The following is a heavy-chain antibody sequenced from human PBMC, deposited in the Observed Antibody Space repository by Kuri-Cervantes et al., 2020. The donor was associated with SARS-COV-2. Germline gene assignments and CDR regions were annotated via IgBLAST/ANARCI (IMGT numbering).Heavy chain of an antibody. CDR1: GASISNSTYY. V-gene: IGHV4-39*01. Sequence: SETLSLTCTVSGASISNSTYYWGWIRQSPWKGLEWLGSIYESVDTYYSSSLKSRLSLSVDTSKNQFCLKLTSVTAADTAIYYCLRHYAFDRFHKWGQGTQVTVSS. CDR3: LRHYAFDRFHK. J-gene: IGHJ4*02. D-gene: IGHD3-3*02. CDR2: IYESVDT.